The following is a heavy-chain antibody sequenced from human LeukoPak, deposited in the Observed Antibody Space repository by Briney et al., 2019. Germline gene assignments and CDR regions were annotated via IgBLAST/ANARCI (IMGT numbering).Heavy chain of an antibody. Sequence: ASVKVSCKASGYTFTSYGISWVRQAPGQGLEWMGWISAYNGNTNYAQKLQGRVTMTTDTSTSTAYMELSSLRSEDTAVYYCARDQSAYDILTGYYDYWGQGTLVTVSS. D-gene: IGHD3-9*01. J-gene: IGHJ4*02. CDR3: ARDQSAYDILTGYYDY. CDR1: GYTFTSYG. V-gene: IGHV1-18*01. CDR2: ISAYNGNT.